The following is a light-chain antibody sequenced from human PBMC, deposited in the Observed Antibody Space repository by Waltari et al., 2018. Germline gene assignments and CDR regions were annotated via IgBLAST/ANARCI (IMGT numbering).Light chain of an antibody. Sequence: QSALTQPASVSGSPGQSITISCTGTSSDVGGYNYVSWYQQHPGKAPKLMISDVSNRPSGVSNRFSGSKSGNTASLTISGLQAEDGADYYCSSYTSSSTLWVFGGGTELTVL. CDR2: DVS. CDR3: SSYTSSSTLWV. CDR1: SSDVGGYNY. V-gene: IGLV2-14*03. J-gene: IGLJ3*02.